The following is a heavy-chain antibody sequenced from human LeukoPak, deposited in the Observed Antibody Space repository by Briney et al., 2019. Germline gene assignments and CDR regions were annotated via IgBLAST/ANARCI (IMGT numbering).Heavy chain of an antibody. J-gene: IGHJ1*01. D-gene: IGHD3-3*01. CDR2: INPSGGST. CDR1: GYTFTSYY. V-gene: IGHV1-46*01. CDR3: ARGXXKAVFGVVIED. Sequence: ASVKVSCKASGYTFTSYYMHWVRQAPGQGLEWMGIINPSGGSTSYAQKFQGRVTMTRDTSTSTVYMELSSLRSEDTAVYYCARGXXKAVFGVVIEDWGQGTLVTVSS.